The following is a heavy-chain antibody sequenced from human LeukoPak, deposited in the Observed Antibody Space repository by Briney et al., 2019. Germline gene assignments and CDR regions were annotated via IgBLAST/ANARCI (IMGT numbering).Heavy chain of an antibody. CDR2: IIPISGTT. CDR3: ARKLRLGGNWFDP. V-gene: IGHV1-69*13. D-gene: IGHD1-26*01. Sequence: SVKVSCKTSGGTFTSYAITWVRQAPGQGLEWMGKIIPISGTTNYAQKFQGRVTFTADEPTSTAYMELSSLRSEYTALYYCARKLRLGGNWFDPWGQGTLVTVSS. CDR1: GGTFTSYA. J-gene: IGHJ5*02.